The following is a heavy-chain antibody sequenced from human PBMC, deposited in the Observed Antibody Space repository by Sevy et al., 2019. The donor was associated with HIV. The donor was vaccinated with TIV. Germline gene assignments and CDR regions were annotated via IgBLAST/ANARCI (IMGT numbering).Heavy chain of an antibody. V-gene: IGHV3-74*01. Sequence: GGSLRLSCAASGFTFSSYWMHWVRQAPGKGLVWVSRINSDGSSTSYADSVKGRFTISRDNAKNTLYLQMNSLRAEDTAVYYCARPGQQLVRRVHYYYYYYMDVWGKGTTVTVSS. CDR3: ARPGQQLVRRVHYYYYYYMDV. CDR2: INSDGSST. J-gene: IGHJ6*03. D-gene: IGHD6-13*01. CDR1: GFTFSSYW.